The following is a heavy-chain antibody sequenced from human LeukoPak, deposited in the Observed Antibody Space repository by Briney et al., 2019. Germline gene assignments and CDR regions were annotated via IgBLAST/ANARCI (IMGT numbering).Heavy chain of an antibody. Sequence: GGSLRLSCAASGLTFSNYGMHWVRQAPGKGLEWVAFTHYDGSIKYYADSVKGRFTISRDNSKNSLYLQMNSLRAEDTAVYYCARVVSGWYLDYWGQGTLVTVSS. J-gene: IGHJ4*02. D-gene: IGHD6-19*01. CDR3: ARVVSGWYLDY. CDR2: THYDGSIK. CDR1: GLTFSNYG. V-gene: IGHV3-30*02.